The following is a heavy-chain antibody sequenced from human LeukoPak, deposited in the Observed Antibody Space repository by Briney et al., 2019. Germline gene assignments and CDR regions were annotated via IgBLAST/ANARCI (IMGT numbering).Heavy chain of an antibody. CDR2: IYHSGST. CDR3: ARRLVGQTFDY. D-gene: IGHD3-10*01. J-gene: IGHJ4*02. V-gene: IGHV4-61*01. Sequence: SETLSLTCSVSGGSVSSNNYQWNWIRQPPGKGLEWIGDIYHSGSTNYNPSLKSRVTISVDTSKNQYSLKLSSVTAADTAVYYCARRLVGQTFDYWGQGTLVTVSS. CDR1: GGSVSSNNYQ.